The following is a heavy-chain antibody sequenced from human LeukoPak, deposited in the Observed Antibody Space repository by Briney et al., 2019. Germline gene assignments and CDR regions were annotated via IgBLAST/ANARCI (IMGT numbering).Heavy chain of an antibody. D-gene: IGHD4-17*01. J-gene: IGHJ4*02. V-gene: IGHV1-2*06. Sequence: GASVKVSCKASGYTFSVHYLHWVRQAPGQGLEWMGRINPNSGDTNYAQKFQGRVTMTRDTSISTAYMELSRLRSDDTAVYYCAKDFSYGDYSDYWGQGTLVTVSS. CDR3: AKDFSYGDYSDY. CDR1: GYTFSVHY. CDR2: INPNSGDT.